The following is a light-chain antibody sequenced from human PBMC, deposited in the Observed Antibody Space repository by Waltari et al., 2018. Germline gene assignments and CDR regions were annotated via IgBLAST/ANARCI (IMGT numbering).Light chain of an antibody. CDR1: ASNNGKNY. CDR3: GTWDSSLSGAV. Sequence: QSVLTQPPSVSAAPGQRVPISCPGGASNNGKNYVSWYRQFPGTAPKLLIYENTERPSGIPGRFSGSKSGTSATLDIPGLQAGDEADYYCGTWDSSLSGAVFGGGTHLTVL. J-gene: IGLJ7*01. CDR2: ENT. V-gene: IGLV1-51*02.